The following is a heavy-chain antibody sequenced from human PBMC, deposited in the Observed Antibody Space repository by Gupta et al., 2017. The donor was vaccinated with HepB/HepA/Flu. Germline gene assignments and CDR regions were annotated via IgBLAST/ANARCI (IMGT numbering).Heavy chain of an antibody. D-gene: IGHD4-17*01. V-gene: IGHV3-23*01. Sequence: EVELLESGGGLVQPGGSLRLSCAASGFTFSSYAMSWVRQAPGKGLEWVSAISGSGGSTYYADSVKGRFTISRDNSKNTLYLQMNSLRAEDTAVYYCASMTTVTTSAFDIWGQGTMVTVSS. J-gene: IGHJ3*02. CDR2: ISGSGGST. CDR3: ASMTTVTTSAFDI. CDR1: GFTFSSYA.